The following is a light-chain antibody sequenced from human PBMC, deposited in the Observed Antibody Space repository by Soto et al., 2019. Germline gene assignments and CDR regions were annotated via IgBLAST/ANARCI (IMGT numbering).Light chain of an antibody. CDR2: EDN. V-gene: IGLV6-57*01. Sequence: NFMLTQPHSVSEYPGKTVTISCTRSSGSIASNYVQWYQQRPGSSPTTVIYEDNQRPSGVPDRCSGSIDSSSNSASITISALKTEDAADYYCQSYDRSNQVFRGENWVTVL. J-gene: IGLJ3*02. CDR3: QSYDRSNQV. CDR1: SGSIASNY.